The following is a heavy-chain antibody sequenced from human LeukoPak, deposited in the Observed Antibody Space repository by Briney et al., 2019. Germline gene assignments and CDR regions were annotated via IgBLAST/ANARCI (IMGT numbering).Heavy chain of an antibody. CDR1: GFTFNNYG. V-gene: IGHV3-30*02. D-gene: IGHD2-2*01. CDR2: IRYDGNTQ. Sequence: SGGSLRLSCAASGFTFNNYGVHWFRQAPGRGLEWVAFIRYDGNTQYYADSVKGRFTISRDNSKNTLYLQMNSLRADDTAVYYCAKDKGYQLLEGGFDYWGQGSLVTVSS. J-gene: IGHJ4*02. CDR3: AKDKGYQLLEGGFDY.